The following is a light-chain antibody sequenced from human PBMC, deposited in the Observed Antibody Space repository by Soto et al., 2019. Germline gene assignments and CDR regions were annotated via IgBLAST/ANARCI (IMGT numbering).Light chain of an antibody. V-gene: IGLV2-11*01. Sequence: QSALTQSRSVSGSLGQSVTISYTGTSSDVGGGHSYVSWYQQHPGKAPKLLIYDVNKRPSGVPDRFSGSKSGNTASLTISGLQTEDEADYYCCSYAGDNTLLFDGGTKVTVL. CDR3: CSYAGDNTLL. CDR1: SSDVGGGHSY. CDR2: DVN. J-gene: IGLJ2*01.